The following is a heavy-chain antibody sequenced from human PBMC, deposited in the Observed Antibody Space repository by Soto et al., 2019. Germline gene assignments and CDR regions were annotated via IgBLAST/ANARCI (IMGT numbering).Heavy chain of an antibody. J-gene: IGHJ4*02. V-gene: IGHV3-9*01. Sequence: EVQLVESGGGLVQPGRSLRLSCGASGFTFDDYAMHWVRQAPGKGLEWVSSISWNSGNIGYADSVNGRFIISRDNAKNSLYLQMNSLRPEDTALYYCAKGSSTTNFSYFDYWGQGTLVTVSS. D-gene: IGHD2-2*01. CDR2: ISWNSGNI. CDR3: AKGSSTTNFSYFDY. CDR1: GFTFDDYA.